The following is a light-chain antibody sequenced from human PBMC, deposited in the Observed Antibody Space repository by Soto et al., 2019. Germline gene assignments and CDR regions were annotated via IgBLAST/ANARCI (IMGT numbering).Light chain of an antibody. CDR1: SSDVGGYNY. J-gene: IGLJ2*01. CDR3: SSYTSSSTRV. Sequence: QSVLTQPASVSGSPGQSSTISCTGTSSDVGGYNYVSWYQQHPGKAPKLMIYEVSNRPSGVSYRFSGSKSGNTASLTISGLQAEDEADYYCSSYTSSSTRVFGGGTKLTVL. CDR2: EVS. V-gene: IGLV2-14*01.